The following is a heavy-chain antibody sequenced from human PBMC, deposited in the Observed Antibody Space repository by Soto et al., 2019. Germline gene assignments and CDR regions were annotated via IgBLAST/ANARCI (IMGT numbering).Heavy chain of an antibody. V-gene: IGHV3-23*01. CDR1: GFTFSSYA. J-gene: IGHJ6*02. Sequence: GGSLRLSCAASGFTFSSYAMSWVRQAPGKGLEWVSAISGSGGSTYYAYSVKGRFTISRDNSKNTLYLQMNSLRAEDTAVYYCAKGSVFGEVLPSYYYYYGMDVWGQGTTVTVSS. CDR3: AKGSVFGEVLPSYYYYYGMDV. D-gene: IGHD3-10*02. CDR2: ISGSGGST.